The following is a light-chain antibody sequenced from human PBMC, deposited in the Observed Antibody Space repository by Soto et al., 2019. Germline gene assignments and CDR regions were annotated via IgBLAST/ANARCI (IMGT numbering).Light chain of an antibody. CDR3: QHYGSLVLT. V-gene: IGKV3-20*01. CDR2: GAS. J-gene: IGKJ4*01. CDR1: QSVSSTY. Sequence: EIVLTQSPGTLSLSPGERATLSCRASQSVSSTYLAWYQQKPGQAPRLLIYGASSRATGISDRFSGSGSGTDFTLTISRLEPEDSAVYYCQHYGSLVLTFGGGTKEEIK.